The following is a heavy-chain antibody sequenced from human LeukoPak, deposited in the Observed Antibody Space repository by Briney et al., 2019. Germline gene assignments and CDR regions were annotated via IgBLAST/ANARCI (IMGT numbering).Heavy chain of an antibody. Sequence: ASVKVSCKASGYTFTSYGISWVRQAPGQGLEWMGWINTYNENTNYAQKLQGRVTMTTDTSTGTAYMDLRRLRPDDTAVYYCARGRLEHSSSLEAFDVWGQGTMVTVSS. D-gene: IGHD6-13*01. CDR3: ARGRLEHSSSLEAFDV. J-gene: IGHJ3*01. CDR2: INTYNENT. V-gene: IGHV1-18*01. CDR1: GYTFTSYG.